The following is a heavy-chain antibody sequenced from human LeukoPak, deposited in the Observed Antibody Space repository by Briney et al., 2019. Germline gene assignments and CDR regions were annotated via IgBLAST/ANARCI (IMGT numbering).Heavy chain of an antibody. CDR2: IYYRGST. V-gene: IGHV4-59*01. J-gene: IGHJ4*02. CDR1: GGSISTYS. D-gene: IGHD3-22*01. CDR3: ARLTSDSSGYADY. Sequence: SETLSLTCTVSGGSISTYSWSWIRQPPGKGLEWIGCIYYRGSTNYNPSLKSRVTISLDTSKKEFSLKLNSVTAADTAVYYCARLTSDSSGYADYWGQGTLVTVSS.